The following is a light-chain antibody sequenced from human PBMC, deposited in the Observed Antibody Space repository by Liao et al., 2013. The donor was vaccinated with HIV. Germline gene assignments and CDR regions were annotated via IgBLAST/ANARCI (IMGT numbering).Light chain of an antibody. Sequence: SYELTQPPSVSVSPGQTASITCSGDKLGNKYACWYQQRPGQSPVLVMYQDTKRPSGIPERFSGYNSGNTATLTISGTQAMDEAAYHCQAWVSGIAVFGGGTILTVL. CDR2: QDT. V-gene: IGLV3-1*01. CDR3: QAWVSGIAV. CDR1: KLGNKY. J-gene: IGLJ3*02.